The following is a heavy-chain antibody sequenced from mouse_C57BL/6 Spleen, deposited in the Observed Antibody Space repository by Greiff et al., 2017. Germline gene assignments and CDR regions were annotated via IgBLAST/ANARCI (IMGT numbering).Heavy chain of an antibody. CDR1: GYAFSSYW. V-gene: IGHV1-80*01. CDR3: ARGGTVVANWYFDV. CDR2: IYPGDGDT. J-gene: IGHJ1*03. D-gene: IGHD1-1*01. Sequence: QVQLTESGAELVKPGASVKISCKASGYAFSSYWMNWVKQRPGKGLEWIGQIYPGDGDTNYNGKFKGKATLTADKSSSTAYMQLSSLTSEDSAVYFCARGGTVVANWYFDVWGTGTRVTVS.